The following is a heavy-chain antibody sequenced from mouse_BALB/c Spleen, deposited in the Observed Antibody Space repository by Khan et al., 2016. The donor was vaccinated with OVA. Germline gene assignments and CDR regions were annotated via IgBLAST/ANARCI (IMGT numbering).Heavy chain of an antibody. J-gene: IGHJ4*01. CDR3: ARRTTGYALDD. Sequence: QVRLQQSGAEVARPGASVKMSCKASGYTFISNTMHWVKQRPGQGLEWIGYINPRTSYTSYNQKFKDKATLTADKSSSTAYIQLSSLTSEDSAVYYCARRTTGYALDDWGQGTSVTVSS. CDR2: INPRTSYT. V-gene: IGHV1-4*01. D-gene: IGHD2-14*01. CDR1: GYTFISNT.